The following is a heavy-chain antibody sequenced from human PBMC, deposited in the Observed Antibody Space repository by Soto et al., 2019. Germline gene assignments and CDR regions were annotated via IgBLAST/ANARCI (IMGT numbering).Heavy chain of an antibody. CDR1: GFTVSSNY. J-gene: IGHJ2*01. CDR2: IYSGGST. V-gene: IGHV3-53*01. Sequence: EVQLVESGGGLIQPGGSPRLSCAASGFTVSSNYMSWVRQAPGKGLEWVSVIYSGGSTYYADSVKGRFTISRDNSKNTLYLQMNSLRAEDTAVYYCARDHAYSHWYFDLWGRGTLVTVSS. CDR3: ARDHAYSHWYFDL. D-gene: IGHD4-4*01.